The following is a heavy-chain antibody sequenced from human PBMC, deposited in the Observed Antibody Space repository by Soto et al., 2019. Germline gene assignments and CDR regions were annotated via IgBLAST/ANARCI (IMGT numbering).Heavy chain of an antibody. V-gene: IGHV1-3*01. J-gene: IGHJ4*02. D-gene: IGHD2-8*01. CDR3: ARDFTNGVCLFDY. CDR2: INAGNGNT. CDR1: GYTFTIYA. Sequence: ASVKVSCKASGYTFTIYAMHWVRQAPGQRLEWMGWINAGNGNTKYSQKFQGRVTITRDTSASTAYMELSSLRSEATAVYYCARDFTNGVCLFDYWGQGTLVTVSS.